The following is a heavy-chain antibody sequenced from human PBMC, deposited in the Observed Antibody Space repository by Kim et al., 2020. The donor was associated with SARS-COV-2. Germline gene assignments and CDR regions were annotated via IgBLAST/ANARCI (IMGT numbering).Heavy chain of an antibody. V-gene: IGHV1-3*01. J-gene: IGHJ3*02. D-gene: IGHD3-22*01. CDR3: ARAGLGYHDSSGYWNDAFDI. CDR2: INAGNGNT. Sequence: ASVKVSCKASGYTLTTYAMHWVRQAPGQRLEWMGWINAGNGNTKYSQKFQGRVTITRDTSASTAYMELSSLRSEDTAVYYCARAGLGYHDSSGYWNDAFDIWGQGTMVTVS. CDR1: GYTLTTYA.